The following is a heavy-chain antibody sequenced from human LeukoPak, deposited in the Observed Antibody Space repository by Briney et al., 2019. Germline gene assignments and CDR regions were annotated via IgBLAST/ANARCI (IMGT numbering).Heavy chain of an antibody. V-gene: IGHV4-38-2*01. CDR1: GYSISSGYY. Sequence: SETLSLTCAVSGYSISSGYYWGWIRQPPGKGLEWIGSIYHGGSTYYNPSLKSRVTISVDTSKNQFSLKLSSVTAAGTAVYYCASRRYCSSTSCRDGDYWGQGTLVTVSS. D-gene: IGHD2-2*01. CDR3: ASRRYCSSTSCRDGDY. CDR2: IYHGGST. J-gene: IGHJ4*02.